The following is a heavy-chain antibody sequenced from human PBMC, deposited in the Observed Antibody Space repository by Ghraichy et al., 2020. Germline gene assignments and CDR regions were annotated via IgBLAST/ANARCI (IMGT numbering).Heavy chain of an antibody. CDR2: IRPGGNI. CDR3: ARRGVEYLSSSENNWLDS. CDR1: GGSISSNY. Sequence: SETLSLTCTVSGGSISSNYWNWIRQPAGKGLEWIGRIRPGGNIMYNPSLRSRGTISVDTSKNQFSLKLTSVTAADTAVYFCARRGVEYLSSSENNWLDSWGQGTLVTVSS. V-gene: IGHV4-4*07. D-gene: IGHD6-6*01. J-gene: IGHJ5*01.